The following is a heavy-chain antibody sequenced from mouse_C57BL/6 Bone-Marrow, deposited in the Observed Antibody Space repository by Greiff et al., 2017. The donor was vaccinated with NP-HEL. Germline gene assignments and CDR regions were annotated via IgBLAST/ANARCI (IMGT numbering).Heavy chain of an antibody. V-gene: IGHV1-81*01. CDR1: GYTFTSYG. D-gene: IGHD1-1*01. CDR3: ARSYYYGSSYSAAY. CDR2: IYPRSGNT. J-gene: IGHJ3*01. Sequence: VQLQQSGAELARPGASVKLSCKASGYTFTSYGISWVKQRTGQGLEWIGAIYPRSGNTYYNEKFKGKATLTADKSSSTAYMELRSLTSEDSAVYFCARSYYYGSSYSAAYWGQGTLVTVSA.